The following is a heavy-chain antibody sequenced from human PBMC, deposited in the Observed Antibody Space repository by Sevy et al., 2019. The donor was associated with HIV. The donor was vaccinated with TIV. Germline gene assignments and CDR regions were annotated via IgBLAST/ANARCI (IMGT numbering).Heavy chain of an antibody. Sequence: SETLSLTCVVYTGSFSGYYWSWIRQPPGKGLEWIGEINHSGSTNYNPSLKSRVTISADTSKNQFSLKLSSVTAADTAVYYCARVWVYCSGGSCLKNWFDPWGQGTLVTVSS. V-gene: IGHV4-34*01. CDR1: TGSFSGYY. D-gene: IGHD2-15*01. CDR3: ARVWVYCSGGSCLKNWFDP. CDR2: INHSGST. J-gene: IGHJ5*02.